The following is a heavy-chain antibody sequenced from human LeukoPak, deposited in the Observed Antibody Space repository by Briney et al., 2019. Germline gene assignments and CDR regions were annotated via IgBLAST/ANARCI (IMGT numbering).Heavy chain of an antibody. CDR1: GYTFTSYG. D-gene: IGHD3-3*01. CDR2: ISAYNGNT. CDR3: ARDTLRFLEWLLSPIDAFDI. J-gene: IGHJ3*02. Sequence: ASVKVSCKASGYTFTSYGISWVRQAPGQGLEWMGWISAYNGNTNYAQKLQGRVTMTTETSTSTAYMELRSLRSDDTVVYYCARDTLRFLEWLLSPIDAFDIWGQGTMVTVSS. V-gene: IGHV1-18*01.